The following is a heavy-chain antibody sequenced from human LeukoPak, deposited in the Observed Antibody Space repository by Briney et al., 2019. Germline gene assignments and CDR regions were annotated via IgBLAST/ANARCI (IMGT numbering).Heavy chain of an antibody. CDR1: GFTFSTYG. Sequence: GGSLRLSCSASGFTFSTYGMSWVRQAPGKGLEWVSAISGRDSNTYYADSVKGRFTISRDNSKNTLFLQMNSVRDEDTATYYCAKRSEYGDDSKYFDSWGQGIPVTVS. V-gene: IGHV3-23*01. D-gene: IGHD4-17*01. J-gene: IGHJ4*02. CDR2: ISGRDSNT. CDR3: AKRSEYGDDSKYFDS.